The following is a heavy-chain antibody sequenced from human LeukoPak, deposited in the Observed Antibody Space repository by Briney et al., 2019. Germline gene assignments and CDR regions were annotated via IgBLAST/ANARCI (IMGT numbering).Heavy chain of an antibody. CDR2: ISGSGGST. Sequence: PGGSLRLSCAASGFTFSSYAMSWVRQAPGKGLEWVSAISGSGGSTYYADSVKGRFTISRDNSKNTLYLQMNSLRAEDTAVYYCAKERGFGELFPGDFDYWGQGTLVTVSS. CDR1: GFTFSSYA. CDR3: AKERGFGELFPGDFDY. D-gene: IGHD3-10*01. J-gene: IGHJ4*02. V-gene: IGHV3-23*01.